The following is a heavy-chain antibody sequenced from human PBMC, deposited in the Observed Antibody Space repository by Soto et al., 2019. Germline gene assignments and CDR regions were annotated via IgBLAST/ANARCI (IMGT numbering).Heavy chain of an antibody. D-gene: IGHD4-4*01. CDR2: MNPNSGNT. CDR3: ASQVPVTRSGFDP. V-gene: IGHV1-8*01. J-gene: IGHJ5*02. Sequence: GASVKVSCKASGYTFTSYDINWVRQATGQGLEWMGWMNPNSGNTGYAQKFQGRVTMTRNTSISTAYMELSSLRSEDTAEYYCASQVPVTRSGFDPWGQGTLVTVSS. CDR1: GYTFTSYD.